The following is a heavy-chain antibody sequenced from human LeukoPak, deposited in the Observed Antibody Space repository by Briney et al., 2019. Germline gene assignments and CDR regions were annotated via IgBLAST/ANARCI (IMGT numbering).Heavy chain of an antibody. Sequence: SETLSLTCTVSGGSISSYYWSWIRQPAGKGLEWIGRIYTSGSTNYNPSLKCRVTMSVDTSKNQFSLKLSSVTAADTAVYYCARGTYYYGSGSYYSFDYWGQGTLVTVSS. D-gene: IGHD3-10*01. J-gene: IGHJ4*02. CDR2: IYTSGST. CDR1: GGSISSYY. CDR3: ARGTYYYGSGSYYSFDY. V-gene: IGHV4-4*07.